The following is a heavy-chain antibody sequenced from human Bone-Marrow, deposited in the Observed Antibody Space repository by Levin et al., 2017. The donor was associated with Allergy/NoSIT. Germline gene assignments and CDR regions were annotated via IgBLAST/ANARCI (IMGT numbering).Heavy chain of an antibody. V-gene: IGHV4-39*01. CDR3: ASDRGYSGYDSFDD. CDR2: IFYTGGT. J-gene: IGHJ4*02. D-gene: IGHD5-12*01. Sequence: SETLSLTCTVSGGSISDGTFYWGWIRQPPGKGLEWIGNIFYTGGTYYNPSLKSRATISVETSENQFSLKLSSVTAADTAVYFCASDRGYSGYDSFDDWGQGTLVTVSS. CDR1: GGSISDGTFY.